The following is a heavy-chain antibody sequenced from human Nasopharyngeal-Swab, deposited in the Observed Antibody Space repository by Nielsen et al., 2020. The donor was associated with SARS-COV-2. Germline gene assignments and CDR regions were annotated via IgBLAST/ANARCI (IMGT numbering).Heavy chain of an antibody. V-gene: IGHV1-69*06. D-gene: IGHD5-18*01. Sequence: SVKVSCKASGGTFSSYAISWVRQAPGQGLEWMGGIIPIFGTANYAQKFQGRVTITADKSTSTAYMELSSLRSEDTAVYYCARAPGGIQLWLPYRDAFDIWGQGTMVTVSS. CDR1: GGTFSSYA. CDR2: IIPIFGTA. J-gene: IGHJ3*02. CDR3: ARAPGGIQLWLPYRDAFDI.